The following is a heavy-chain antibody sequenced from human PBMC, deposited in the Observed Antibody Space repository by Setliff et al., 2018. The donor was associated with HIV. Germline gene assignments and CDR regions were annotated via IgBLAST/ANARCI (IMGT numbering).Heavy chain of an antibody. CDR2: IYTSWST. V-gene: IGHV4-61*02. Sequence: KSSETLSLTCTVSGGSISSGSYYWSWIRQPAGKGLEWIGRIYTSWSTNYNPSLKSRVTISVGTSKNQFSLKLTSVTAADTAVYFCARESGIASAAIDSWGQGTLVTVSS. J-gene: IGHJ4*02. D-gene: IGHD6-13*01. CDR3: ARESGIASAAIDS. CDR1: GGSISSGSYY.